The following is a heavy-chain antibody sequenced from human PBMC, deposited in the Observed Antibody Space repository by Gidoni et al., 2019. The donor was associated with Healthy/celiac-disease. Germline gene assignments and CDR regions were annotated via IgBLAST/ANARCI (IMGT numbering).Heavy chain of an antibody. D-gene: IGHD2-8*01. Sequence: QVQLQQWGAGLLKPSETLSLTCAVYGGSFSGYYWSWIRQPPGKGLAWLGEINHSGSTNYNPSLKSRVTISVDTSKNQFSLNLSSVTAADTAVYYCARCVQVYYFDYWGQGPLVTVSS. CDR1: GGSFSGYY. CDR2: INHSGST. CDR3: ARCVQVYYFDY. V-gene: IGHV4-34*01. J-gene: IGHJ4*02.